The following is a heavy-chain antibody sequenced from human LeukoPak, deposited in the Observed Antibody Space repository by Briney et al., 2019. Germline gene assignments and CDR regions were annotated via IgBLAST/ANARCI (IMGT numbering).Heavy chain of an antibody. CDR2: ISSDGGST. V-gene: IGHV3-64D*09. D-gene: IGHD4-17*01. Sequence: GGSLRLSCSASGFTFSSYAMHWVRQAPGKGLEYVSGISSDGGSTYYPDSVKGRVTISRDNSKNTLYLQMSSLRAEDTAIYYCAKDYGDSDWFDPWGQGTLVTVSS. CDR3: AKDYGDSDWFDP. CDR1: GFTFSSYA. J-gene: IGHJ5*02.